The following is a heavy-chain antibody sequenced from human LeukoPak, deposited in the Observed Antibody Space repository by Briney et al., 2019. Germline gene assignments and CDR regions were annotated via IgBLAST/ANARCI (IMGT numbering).Heavy chain of an antibody. CDR1: GGSFSGYY. CDR3: ARGRKARYYYMDV. J-gene: IGHJ6*03. Sequence: TASETLSLTCAVYGGSFSGYYWSWIRQPPGKGLEWIGEINHSGSTNYNPSLKSRVTISVDTSKNQFSLKLSSVTAAYTAVYYCARGRKARYYYMDVWGKGTTVTVSS. V-gene: IGHV4-34*01. CDR2: INHSGST.